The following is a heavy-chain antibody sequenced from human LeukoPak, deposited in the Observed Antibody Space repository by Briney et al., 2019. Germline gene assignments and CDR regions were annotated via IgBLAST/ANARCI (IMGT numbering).Heavy chain of an antibody. D-gene: IGHD2-15*01. Sequence: SETLSLTCTVSGVSISNYYWSWIRQPAGKGLEWIGRKYARGSSNYNPPVQSRVAMSVDTSKNQFSLKLRSVTAADTAVYYCARGRYCSADICTGGDSFDIWGQGTMVSVSP. V-gene: IGHV4-4*07. J-gene: IGHJ3*02. CDR3: ARGRYCSADICTGGDSFDI. CDR2: KYARGSS. CDR1: GVSISNYY.